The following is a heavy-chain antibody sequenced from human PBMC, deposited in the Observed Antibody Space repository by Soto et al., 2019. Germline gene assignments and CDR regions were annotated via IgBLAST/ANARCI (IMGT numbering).Heavy chain of an antibody. CDR3: ARSLEPSSPLGWFDP. Sequence: PGESLKISCKGSGYSFTSYWISWVRQMPGKGLEWMGRIDPSDSYTNYSPSFQGHVTISADKSISTAYLQWSSLKASDTAMYYCARSLEPSSPLGWFDPWGQGTLVTVSS. CDR1: GYSFTSYW. V-gene: IGHV5-10-1*01. CDR2: IDPSDSYT. J-gene: IGHJ5*02. D-gene: IGHD1-1*01.